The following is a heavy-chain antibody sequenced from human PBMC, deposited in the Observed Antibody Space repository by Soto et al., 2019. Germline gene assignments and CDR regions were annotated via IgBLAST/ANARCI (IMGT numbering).Heavy chain of an antibody. CDR1: GGSISSYY. CDR3: ARGGGLVSYYYGSGSYYGADAFDI. CDR2: IYYSGST. D-gene: IGHD3-10*01. V-gene: IGHV4-59*01. J-gene: IGHJ3*02. Sequence: SETLSLTCTVSGGSISSYYWSWIRQPPGKGLEWIGYIYYSGSTNYNPSLKSRVTKSVDTSKNQISLKLSSVTAADTAVFFCARGGGLVSYYYGSGSYYGADAFDIWGQGTMVTVSS.